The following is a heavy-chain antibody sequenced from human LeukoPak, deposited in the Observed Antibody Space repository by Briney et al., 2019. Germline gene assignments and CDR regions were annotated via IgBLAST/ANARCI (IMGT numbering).Heavy chain of an antibody. J-gene: IGHJ6*02. V-gene: IGHV6-1*01. D-gene: IGHD3-22*01. CDR1: GDSFSSNSAA. CDR2: TYYRSKWYN. CDR3: ARGNYYDSSAPNGMDV. Sequence: SQTLSLTCAISGDSFSSNSAAWNWIRQSPSRGLEWLVRTYYRSKWYNDYAVSVKSRITINPDTSKNQFSLQLNSVTPEDTAVYYCARGNYYDSSAPNGMDVWGQGTTVTVSS.